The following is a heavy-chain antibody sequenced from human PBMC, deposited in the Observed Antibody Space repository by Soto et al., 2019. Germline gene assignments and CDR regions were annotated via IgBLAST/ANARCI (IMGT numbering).Heavy chain of an antibody. J-gene: IGHJ4*02. Sequence: ASVKVSCKSSGYTFTGYYMHWVRQAPGQGLEWMGWINPNSGGTNYAQKFQGRVTMTRDTSISTAYMELSRLRSDDTAVYYCARVFRIAARPMNYRGQGSLVTVSS. CDR3: ARVFRIAARPMNY. CDR2: INPNSGGT. CDR1: GYTFTGYY. V-gene: IGHV1-2*02. D-gene: IGHD6-6*01.